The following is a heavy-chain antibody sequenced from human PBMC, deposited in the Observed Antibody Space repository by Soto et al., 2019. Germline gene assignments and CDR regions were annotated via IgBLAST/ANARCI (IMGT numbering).Heavy chain of an antibody. Sequence: SETLSLTCTVSGGSISSYYWSWIRQPPGKGLEWIGYIYYSGSTNYNPSLKSRVTISVDTSKNQFSLKLSSVTAADTAVYYCAREPYYDILTGYSPGMDVWGKGTTVTVSS. V-gene: IGHV4-59*01. CDR1: GGSISSYY. CDR2: IYYSGST. J-gene: IGHJ6*04. D-gene: IGHD3-9*01. CDR3: AREPYYDILTGYSPGMDV.